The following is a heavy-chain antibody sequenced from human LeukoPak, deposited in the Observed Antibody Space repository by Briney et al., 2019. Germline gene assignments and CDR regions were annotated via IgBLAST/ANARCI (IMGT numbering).Heavy chain of an antibody. CDR2: IYYSGST. Sequence: SETLSLTCTVSGGSISSHYWSWIRQPPGKGLEWIGYIYYSGSTNYNPSLKGRVTISVDTSKNQFSLKLSSVTAADTAVYYCARVVGYCSGGSCYSASPWFDPWGQGTLVTVSS. V-gene: IGHV4-59*11. D-gene: IGHD2-15*01. J-gene: IGHJ5*02. CDR1: GGSISSHY. CDR3: ARVVGYCSGGSCYSASPWFDP.